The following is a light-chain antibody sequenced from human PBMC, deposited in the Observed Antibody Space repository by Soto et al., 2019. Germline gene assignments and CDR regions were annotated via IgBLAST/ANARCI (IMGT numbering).Light chain of an antibody. CDR1: QSVSSSY. V-gene: IGKV3-20*01. CDR3: QQYGSSSFT. Sequence: EIVLTQSPGTLSLSSGERATLSCRASQSVSSSYLAWYQQKPGQAPRLLVYATSSRATGIPDRFSGSGSGTVFTLNISRLEPEDFAVYYGQQYGSSSFTFGQGTKLEIK. CDR2: ATS. J-gene: IGKJ2*01.